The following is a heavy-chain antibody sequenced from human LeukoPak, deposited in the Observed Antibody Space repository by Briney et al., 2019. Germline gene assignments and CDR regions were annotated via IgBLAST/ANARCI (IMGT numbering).Heavy chain of an antibody. Sequence: PGGSLRLSCAASGFIFSDYFMSWLRQAPGKELEWISYISSNSKYTKYADSVKGRFTISRDNAKKSLYLQMNSLRAEDTAVYYCARDNGNKYYFDYWGQGTLVTVFS. D-gene: IGHD2-8*01. J-gene: IGHJ4*02. CDR2: ISSNSKYT. CDR3: ARDNGNKYYFDY. V-gene: IGHV3-11*05. CDR1: GFIFSDYF.